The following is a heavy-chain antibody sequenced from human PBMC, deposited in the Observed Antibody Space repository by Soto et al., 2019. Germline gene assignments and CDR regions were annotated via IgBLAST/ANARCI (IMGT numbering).Heavy chain of an antibody. Sequence: ASVKVSCKASGYTFTSYGISWVRQAPGQGLEWMGWISAYNGNTNYAQKLQGRVTMTTDTSTSTAYMELRSLRSDDTAVYYCARDREWYCSSTSGYFIPFDYWGQVTLGTVSS. V-gene: IGHV1-18*01. J-gene: IGHJ4*02. CDR3: ARDREWYCSSTSGYFIPFDY. CDR2: ISAYNGNT. D-gene: IGHD2-2*01. CDR1: GYTFTSYG.